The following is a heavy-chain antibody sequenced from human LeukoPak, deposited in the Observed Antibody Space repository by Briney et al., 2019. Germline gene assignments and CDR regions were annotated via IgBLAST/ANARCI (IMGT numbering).Heavy chain of an antibody. J-gene: IGHJ4*02. CDR1: GYSISRGYY. V-gene: IGHV4-38-2*01. Sequence: SETLSLTCGVSGYSISRGYYWAWIRQPPGKGRGWIGTIYHIGGTYYTPSLGSRVTISVDTSKNEFSLNLKSVTAADTAVYYCARAGWIITSGIDYWGQGALVTVSS. D-gene: IGHD3-10*01. CDR3: ARAGWIITSGIDY. CDR2: IYHIGGT.